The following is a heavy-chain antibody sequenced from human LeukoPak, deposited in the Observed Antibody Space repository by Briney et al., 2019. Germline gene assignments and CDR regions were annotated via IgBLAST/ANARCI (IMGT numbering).Heavy chain of an antibody. CDR1: GFTFSSYA. V-gene: IGHV3-23*01. CDR2: ISGSGGST. D-gene: IGHD3-10*01. J-gene: IGHJ4*02. Sequence: PGGSLRLSCAASGFTFSSYAMSWVRQAPGKGLEWVSLISGSGGSTYYADSVKGRFTISRDNSKNTLYLQMNSLRAEDTAVYYCAKSTRRGDYYGSGSYDWAPGHYLDYWGQGTLVTVSS. CDR3: AKSTRRGDYYGSGSYDWAPGHYLDY.